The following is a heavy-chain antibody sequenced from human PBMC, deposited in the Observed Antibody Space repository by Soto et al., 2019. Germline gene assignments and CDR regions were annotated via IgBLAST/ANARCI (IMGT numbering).Heavy chain of an antibody. D-gene: IGHD3-10*01. Sequence: QVQLVQSGAEVKKPGASVRVSCMASGYTFFNYDINWVRQATGQGPEWMGWMNPYSGNTGYAPEFQGRLIMTRSTSINTAYMELSSLRSDDTAIYYCARSMAGNDYFHMDVWGEGTTVIVS. CDR2: MNPYSGNT. V-gene: IGHV1-8*01. J-gene: IGHJ6*03. CDR3: ARSMAGNDYFHMDV. CDR1: GYTFFNYD.